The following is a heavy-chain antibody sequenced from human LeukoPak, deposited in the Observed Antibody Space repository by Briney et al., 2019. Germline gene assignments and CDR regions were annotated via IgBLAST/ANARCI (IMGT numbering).Heavy chain of an antibody. V-gene: IGHV1-69*05. Sequence: SVKVSCKASGYTFTSYDINWVRQATGQGLEWMGGIIPIFGTANYAQKFQGRVTITTDESTSTAYMELSSLRSEDTAVYYCARGRYCSSTSCYGPGVYWYFDLWGRGTLVTVSS. CDR1: GYTFTSYD. CDR3: ARGRYCSSTSCYGPGVYWYFDL. J-gene: IGHJ2*01. CDR2: IIPIFGTA. D-gene: IGHD2-2*01.